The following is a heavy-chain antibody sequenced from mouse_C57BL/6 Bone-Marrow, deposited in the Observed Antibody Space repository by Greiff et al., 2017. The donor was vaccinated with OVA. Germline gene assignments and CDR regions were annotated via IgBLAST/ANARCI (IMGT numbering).Heavy chain of an antibody. V-gene: IGHV1-55*01. CDR1: GYTFTSYW. Sequence: QVQLKQPGAELVKPGASVKMSCKASGYTFTSYWITWVKQRPGQGLEWIGDIYPGSGSTNYNEKFKSKATLTVDTSSSTAYMQLSSLTSEDSAVYYCARSPLYYGSSYYFDYWGQGTTLTVSS. CDR2: IYPGSGST. J-gene: IGHJ2*01. CDR3: ARSPLYYGSSYYFDY. D-gene: IGHD1-1*01.